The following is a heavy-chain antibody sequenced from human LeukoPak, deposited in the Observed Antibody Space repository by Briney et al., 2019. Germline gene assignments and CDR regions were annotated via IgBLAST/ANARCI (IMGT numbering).Heavy chain of an antibody. CDR1: GGSISSYY. D-gene: IGHD6-19*01. CDR3: ARRVAVARRDAFDI. CDR2: IYYSGNT. Sequence: PSETLSLTCTVSGGSISSYYWSWIRQPPGKGLEWIGYIYYSGNTNYNPSLKSRVTISVDTSKNQFSLKLSSVTAADTAVYCCARRVAVARRDAFDIWGQGTMVTVSS. J-gene: IGHJ3*02. V-gene: IGHV4-59*01.